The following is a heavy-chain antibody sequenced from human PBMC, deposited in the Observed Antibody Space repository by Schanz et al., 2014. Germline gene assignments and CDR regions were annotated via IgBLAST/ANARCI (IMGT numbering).Heavy chain of an antibody. J-gene: IGHJ6*02. Sequence: QVQLQESGPGLVKPSQTLSLTCTVSGGSISSGSYYWNWIRQPAGKGLEWIGRVYTSGSTYYNPSLKSRVTISVDKSKNQFSLKVRSVTAADTAVYYCARDSLRGATGGYGMDVWGQGTTVTVSS. CDR3: ARDSLRGATGGYGMDV. V-gene: IGHV4-61*02. CDR1: GGSISSGSYY. CDR2: VYTSGST. D-gene: IGHD2-8*02.